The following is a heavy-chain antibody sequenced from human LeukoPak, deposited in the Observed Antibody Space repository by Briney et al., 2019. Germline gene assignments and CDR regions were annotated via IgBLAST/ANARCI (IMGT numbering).Heavy chain of an antibody. V-gene: IGHV3-66*01. CDR2: IYSGGST. CDR3: ARLMGNYFDH. CDR1: GFTVSNTY. D-gene: IGHD2-8*01. Sequence: PGGSLRLSCAASGFTVSNTYMTWVRQAPGKGLEWVSVIYSGGSTYYADSVKGRFTISRDNPKNTLYLQMNSLRAEDTAVYYCARLMGNYFDHWGQGTLVTVSS. J-gene: IGHJ4*02.